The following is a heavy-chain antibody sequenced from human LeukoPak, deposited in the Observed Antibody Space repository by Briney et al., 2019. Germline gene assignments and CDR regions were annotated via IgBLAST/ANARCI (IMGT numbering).Heavy chain of an antibody. Sequence: TGGSLRLSCAASGFTFSSYAMHWVRQARGKGLEWVANIKQDGSEKYYVDSVKGRFTISRDNAKNSLYLQMNSLRAEDTAVYYCARARYGDVDYWGQGTLVTVSS. CDR1: GFTFSSYA. CDR2: IKQDGSEK. D-gene: IGHD4-17*01. CDR3: ARARYGDVDY. J-gene: IGHJ4*02. V-gene: IGHV3-7*01.